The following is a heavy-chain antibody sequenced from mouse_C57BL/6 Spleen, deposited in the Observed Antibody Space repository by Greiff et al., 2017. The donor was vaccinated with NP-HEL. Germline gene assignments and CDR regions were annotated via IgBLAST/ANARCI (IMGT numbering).Heavy chain of an antibody. J-gene: IGHJ4*01. CDR3: ARFYYEGDAMDY. Sequence: VQLQQSGPELVKPGASVKISCKASGYTFTDYYMNWVKQSHGKSLEWIGDINPNNGGTSYNQKFKGKATLTVDKSSSTAYMELRSLTSEDSAVYYCARFYYEGDAMDYWGQGTSVTVSS. D-gene: IGHD1-1*01. CDR2: INPNNGGT. V-gene: IGHV1-26*01. CDR1: GYTFTDYY.